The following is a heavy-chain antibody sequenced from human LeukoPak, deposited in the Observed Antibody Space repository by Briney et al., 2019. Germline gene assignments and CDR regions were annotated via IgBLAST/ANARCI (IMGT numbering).Heavy chain of an antibody. CDR1: GFTFSSYA. CDR3: AKDARVVPAYFDY. J-gene: IGHJ4*02. Sequence: GGSLRLSCAASGFTFSSYAMSWVRQAPGKGLEWVSAISGSGGSTYYADSVKGRFTISRDNSKYTLSLQMNSLRAEDTAVYFCAKDARVVPAYFDYWGQGTLVTVSS. V-gene: IGHV3-23*01. CDR2: ISGSGGST. D-gene: IGHD2-2*01.